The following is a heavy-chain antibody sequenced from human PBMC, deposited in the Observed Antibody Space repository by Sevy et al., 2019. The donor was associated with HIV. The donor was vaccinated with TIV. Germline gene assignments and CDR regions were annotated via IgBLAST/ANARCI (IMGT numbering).Heavy chain of an antibody. V-gene: IGHV1-69*13. CDR3: AREGGLNCTNGVCYTTCYYYGMDV. Sequence: ASVKVSCKASGGTFSSYAISWVRQAPGQGLEWMGGIIPIFGTANYAQKFQGRVTITADESTSTAYMELSSLRSEDTAVYYCAREGGLNCTNGVCYTTCYYYGMDVWGQGTTVTVSS. CDR2: IIPIFGTA. D-gene: IGHD2-8*01. CDR1: GGTFSSYA. J-gene: IGHJ6*02.